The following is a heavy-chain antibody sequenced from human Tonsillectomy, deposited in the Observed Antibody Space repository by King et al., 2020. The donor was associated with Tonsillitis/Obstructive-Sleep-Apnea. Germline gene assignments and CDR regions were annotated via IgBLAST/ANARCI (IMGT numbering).Heavy chain of an antibody. J-gene: IGHJ4*02. CDR3: ARRLPALVPSTYYFDY. Sequence: VQLVESGAEVKKPGESLKISCKGSGYSFTSYWIGWVRQMPGKGLEWMGIIYPGDSDTRYSPSFQGQVTISADKSISTAYLQWSSLKASDTAMYYCARRLPALVPSTYYFDYWGQGTLVTVSS. CDR1: GYSFTSYW. D-gene: IGHD2-15*01. V-gene: IGHV5-51*01. CDR2: IYPGDSDT.